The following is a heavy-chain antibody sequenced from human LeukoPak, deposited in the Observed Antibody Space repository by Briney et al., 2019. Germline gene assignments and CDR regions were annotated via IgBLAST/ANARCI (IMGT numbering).Heavy chain of an antibody. Sequence: GGSLRLSCAASGFTFSSYEMNWVRQAPGKGLEWVSYISSSGSTIYYADSVKGRFTISRDNAKNSLYLQMNSLRAEDTALYYCAREARSGYSSSWYNLNYYYYYMDVWGKGTTVTVSS. D-gene: IGHD6-13*01. CDR1: GFTFSSYE. CDR3: AREARSGYSSSWYNLNYYYYYMDV. V-gene: IGHV3-48*03. CDR2: ISSSGSTI. J-gene: IGHJ6*03.